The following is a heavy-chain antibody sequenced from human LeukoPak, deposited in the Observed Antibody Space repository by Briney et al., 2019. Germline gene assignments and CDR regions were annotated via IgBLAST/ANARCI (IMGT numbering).Heavy chain of an antibody. CDR1: GDSVSSNSAT. Sequence: SQTLSLTCATSGDSVSSNSATWTWIRQSPSRGLEWLGRTYYRSKWYNEYATSVKSRIIISPDTSKNQFSLQLNSVTPEDTAVYYCARETKEGPAVDLKPGPYFESYYYMDVWGKGTTVTVSS. CDR3: ARETKEGPAVDLKPGPYFESYYYMDV. CDR2: TYYRSKWYN. V-gene: IGHV6-1*01. J-gene: IGHJ6*03. D-gene: IGHD1-14*01.